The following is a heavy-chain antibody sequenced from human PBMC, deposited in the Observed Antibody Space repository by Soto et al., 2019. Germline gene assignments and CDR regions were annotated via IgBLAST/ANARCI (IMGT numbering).Heavy chain of an antibody. Sequence: GGSLRLSCAASRLTFSSDGMSWVRQAPGKGLEWVANIKEDGSEKYYVDSLKGRFTISRDNAKNSLYLQMNSLRAEDTAVYYCARAPWYCRRGSCYGAFDIWGQGTMVTVSS. CDR2: IKEDGSEK. CDR1: RLTFSSDG. J-gene: IGHJ3*02. D-gene: IGHD2-15*01. CDR3: ARAPWYCRRGSCYGAFDI. V-gene: IGHV3-7*01.